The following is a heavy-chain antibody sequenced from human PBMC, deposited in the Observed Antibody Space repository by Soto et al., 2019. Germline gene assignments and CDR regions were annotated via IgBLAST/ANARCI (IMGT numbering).Heavy chain of an antibody. J-gene: IGHJ5*02. Sequence: ASVKVSCKASGGTFSSYAISWVRQAPGQGLEWMGGIIPIFGTANYAQKFQGRVTITADDSTSTAYMELSSLRSEDTAVYYCARSPSSHCTNGVCYTYWFDPWGQGTLVTVSS. V-gene: IGHV1-69*13. D-gene: IGHD2-8*01. CDR1: GGTFSSYA. CDR2: IIPIFGTA. CDR3: ARSPSSHCTNGVCYTYWFDP.